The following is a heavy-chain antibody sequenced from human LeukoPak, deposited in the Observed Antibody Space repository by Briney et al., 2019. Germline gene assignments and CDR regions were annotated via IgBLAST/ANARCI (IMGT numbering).Heavy chain of an antibody. D-gene: IGHD5-12*01. J-gene: IGHJ4*02. CDR1: GYTFTSYG. CDR3: ARDRPGYSDYDDEIFDS. Sequence: ASVKVSCKASGYTFTSYGISWVRQAPGQGLEWMGWISASNHNTNYAQKLQGRVTMTTDTSTSTAYMELRRLRSDDTAVDYCARDRPGYSDYDDEIFDSWGQGTLVTVSS. CDR2: ISASNHNT. V-gene: IGHV1-18*04.